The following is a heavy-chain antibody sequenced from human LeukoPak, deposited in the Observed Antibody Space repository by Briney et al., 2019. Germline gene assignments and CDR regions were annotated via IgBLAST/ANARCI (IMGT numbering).Heavy chain of an antibody. CDR3: ARAPSEIGGYYPEYFRH. Sequence: GGSLRLSCAASGFTFSTYWMHWVRHAPGKGVVWVSRIKSDGSTNYADSVKGRFTISRDNANNTLSLQMNSLRPEDTGVYYCARAPSEIGGYYPEYFRHWGQGPLVTVSS. V-gene: IGHV3-74*01. J-gene: IGHJ1*01. CDR1: GFTFSTYW. CDR2: IKSDGST. D-gene: IGHD3-22*01.